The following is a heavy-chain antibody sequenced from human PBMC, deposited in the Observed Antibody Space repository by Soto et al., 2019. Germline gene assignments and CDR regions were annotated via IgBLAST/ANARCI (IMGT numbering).Heavy chain of an antibody. CDR1: GGSISSGGYS. CDR3: ASSGSRGIGAFDI. Sequence: QLQLQESGSGLVKASQTLSLTCAVSGGSISSGGYSWSWIRQPPGKGLEWIGYIYHGSTYYNPSLQSRVNISRDRSKNQFSPKLSSVTAADTAVYYCASSGSRGIGAFDIWGQGTMVTVSS. V-gene: IGHV4-30-2*01. CDR2: IYHGST. D-gene: IGHD3-22*01. J-gene: IGHJ3*02.